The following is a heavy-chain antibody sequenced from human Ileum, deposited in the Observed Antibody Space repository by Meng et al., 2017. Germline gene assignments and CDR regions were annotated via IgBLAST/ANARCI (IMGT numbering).Heavy chain of an antibody. CDR3: ARENTIFGVVWGSWFDP. CDR1: GGSLTSYY. D-gene: IGHD3-3*01. CDR2: IYYSGST. Sequence: QVQLQELGPGLVKPSETLFPTCTVPGGSLTSYYWSWIRQAPGKGLEWIGDIYYSGSTYYNPSLKSRVTISVDTSKNQFSLKLSSVTAADTAVYYCARENTIFGVVWGSWFDPWGQGTLVTVSS. J-gene: IGHJ5*02. V-gene: IGHV4-59*12.